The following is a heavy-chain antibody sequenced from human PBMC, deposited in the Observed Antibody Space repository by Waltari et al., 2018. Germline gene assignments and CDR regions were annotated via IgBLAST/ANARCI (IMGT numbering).Heavy chain of an antibody. CDR3: ARDSSGWYNWFDP. CDR1: GGSISSYY. D-gene: IGHD6-19*01. J-gene: IGHJ5*02. Sequence: QVQLQESGPGLVKPSETLSLTCPVSGGSISSYYWSWIRQPPGKGLEWIGYIYYSGSTNYNPSLKSRVTISVDTSKNQFSLKLSSVTAADTAVYYCARDSSGWYNWFDPWGQGTLVTVSS. CDR2: IYYSGST. V-gene: IGHV4-59*01.